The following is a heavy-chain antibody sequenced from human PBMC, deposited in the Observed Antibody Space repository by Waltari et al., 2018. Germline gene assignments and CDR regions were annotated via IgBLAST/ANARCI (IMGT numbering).Heavy chain of an antibody. CDR3: ARAVGGAARGYYGMDV. CDR2: RNPSGGET. D-gene: IGHD1-26*01. J-gene: IGHJ6*02. CDR1: GYSFTSYD. V-gene: IGHV1-8*01. Sequence: QVHLVQSAAEVKSPWATVKVSCKTSGYSFTSYDIQWVRQATGQGPEWMGWRNPSGGETDYAQKFQGRVTMTTNTSISTAYLHLSSLRSEDTAVYYCARAVGGAARGYYGMDVWGQGTTVTVSS.